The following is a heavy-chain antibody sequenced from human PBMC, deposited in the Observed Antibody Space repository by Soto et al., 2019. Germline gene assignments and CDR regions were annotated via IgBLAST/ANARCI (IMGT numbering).Heavy chain of an antibody. Sequence: QVQLVQSGAEVKKPGASVKVSCKASGYTFTSYDINWVRQATGQGLEWMGWMNPNSGNTGYAQKFQGSVTMTRNTSLGTAYMELSSLRAEDTAVYYCARFRKSYGARRNWFDPLGQGTLVTVSS. CDR3: ARFRKSYGARRNWFDP. CDR1: GYTFTSYD. V-gene: IGHV1-8*01. D-gene: IGHD5-18*01. J-gene: IGHJ5*02. CDR2: MNPNSGNT.